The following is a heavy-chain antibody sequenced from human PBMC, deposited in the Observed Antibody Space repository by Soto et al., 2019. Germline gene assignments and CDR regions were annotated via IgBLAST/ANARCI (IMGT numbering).Heavy chain of an antibody. J-gene: IGHJ5*02. Sequence: ASVKVSCKASGYTFTSYGISWVRQAPGQGLEWMGWISAYNGNTNYAQKLQGRVTMTTDTSTSTAYMELRSLRSDDTAVYYCARVGIGYCSGGSCPNWFDPWGQGALVTVSS. CDR2: ISAYNGNT. CDR1: GYTFTSYG. V-gene: IGHV1-18*04. CDR3: ARVGIGYCSGGSCPNWFDP. D-gene: IGHD2-15*01.